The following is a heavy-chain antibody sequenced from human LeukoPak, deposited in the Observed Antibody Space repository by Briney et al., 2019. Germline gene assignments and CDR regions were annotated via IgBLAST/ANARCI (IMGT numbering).Heavy chain of an antibody. V-gene: IGHV3-21*01. D-gene: IGHD3-10*01. Sequence: GGSLRLSCAASGFTFSNYIINWVRQAPGKRLEWVSSISSSSSYINYADSVKGRFTISRDNAKNSLYLQMNSLRAEDTAVYYCARGGAMVRGVSPLDFWGQGTLVTVSS. CDR1: GFTFSNYI. CDR2: ISSSSSYI. CDR3: ARGGAMVRGVSPLDF. J-gene: IGHJ4*02.